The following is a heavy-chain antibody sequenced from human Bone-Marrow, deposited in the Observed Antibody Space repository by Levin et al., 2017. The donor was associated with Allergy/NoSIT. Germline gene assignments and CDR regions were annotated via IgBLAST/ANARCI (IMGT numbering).Heavy chain of an antibody. Sequence: PGGSLRLSCAASRFTFSAYAMSWVRQAPGKGLEWVSTIVGSGSSTSYADAVKGRFFISRDNSKNTLYLQMNSLRAEDSAIYFCTKDHRVSDGWQDFDSWGQGTQVTVSS. CDR2: IVGSGSST. D-gene: IGHD5-24*01. J-gene: IGHJ4*02. V-gene: IGHV3-23*01. CDR1: RFTFSAYA. CDR3: TKDHRVSDGWQDFDS.